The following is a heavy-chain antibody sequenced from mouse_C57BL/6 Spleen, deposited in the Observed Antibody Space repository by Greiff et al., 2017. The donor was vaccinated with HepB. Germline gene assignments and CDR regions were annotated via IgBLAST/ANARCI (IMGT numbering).Heavy chain of an antibody. CDR2: IDPEDGDT. CDR3: TGTYYYYGSSYAMDY. CDR1: GFNIKDYY. Sequence: EVQLQQSGAELVRPGASVKLSCTASGFNIKDYYMHWVKQRPEQGLEWIGRIDPEDGDTEYDPKFQGKATMTADTSSNTAYLQRSSLTSEDTAVYYCTGTYYYYGSSYAMDYWGQGTAVTVSS. J-gene: IGHJ4*01. D-gene: IGHD1-1*01. V-gene: IGHV14-1*01.